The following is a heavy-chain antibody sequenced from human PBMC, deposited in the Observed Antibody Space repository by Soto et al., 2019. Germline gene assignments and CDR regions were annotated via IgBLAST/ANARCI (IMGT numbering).Heavy chain of an antibody. V-gene: IGHV5-51*01. CDR2: IHPGDSDT. J-gene: IGHJ3*02. CDR1: GYIFTSHW. CDR3: VGALKHPILAHHAFVM. D-gene: IGHD2-21*01. Sequence: GESLKISCKGSGYIFTSHWIGWVRQMPGKGLEWLGIIHPGDSDTRYSPSIQGQVTISADKSITNADLQWSSLKASDTALYYCVGALKHPILAHHAFVMWGEGTMV.